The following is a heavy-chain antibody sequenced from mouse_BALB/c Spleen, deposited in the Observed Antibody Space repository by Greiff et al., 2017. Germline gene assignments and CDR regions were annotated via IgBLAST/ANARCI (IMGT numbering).Heavy chain of an antibody. CDR3: ADGPFEGAMDY. V-gene: IGHV1-87*01. J-gene: IGHJ4*01. CDR1: GYTFTSYW. Sequence: VQLQQSGAELARPGASVKLSCKASGYTFTSYWMQWVKQRPGQGLEWIGAIYPGDGDTRYTQKFKGKATLTADKSSSTAYMQLSSLASEDSAVYYCADGPFEGAMDYWGQGTSVTVSS. CDR2: IYPGDGDT.